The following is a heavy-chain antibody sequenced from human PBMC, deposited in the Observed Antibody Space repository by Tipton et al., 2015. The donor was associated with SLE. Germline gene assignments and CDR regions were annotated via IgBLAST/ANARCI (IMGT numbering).Heavy chain of an antibody. V-gene: IGHV4-38-2*02. CDR1: GYSISSGYY. CDR2: IYHSGST. J-gene: IGHJ4*02. Sequence: TLSLTCAVSGYSISSGYYWGWIRQPPGKGLEWTGSIYHSGSTYYNPSLKSRVTISVDTSKNQFSLKLSSVTAADTAVYYCARDWVGSGYYDYWGQGTLVTVSS. D-gene: IGHD3-10*01. CDR3: ARDWVGSGYYDY.